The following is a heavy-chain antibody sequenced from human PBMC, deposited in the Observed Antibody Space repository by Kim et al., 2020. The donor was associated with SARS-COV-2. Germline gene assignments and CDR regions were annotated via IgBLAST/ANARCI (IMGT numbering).Heavy chain of an antibody. CDR3: ARWDGGSYYGLYY. CDR1: GYTFTSYA. CDR2: IDAGNGNT. D-gene: IGHD1-26*01. J-gene: IGHJ4*02. Sequence: ASVKVSCKTSGYTFTSYAMRWVRQAPGQGLEWMGWIDAGNGNTKNSQKFQGRVTITRDTSASTAYMELSSLRSEDTAVYYCARWDGGSYYGLYYWGQGTLVTVSP. V-gene: IGHV1-3*01.